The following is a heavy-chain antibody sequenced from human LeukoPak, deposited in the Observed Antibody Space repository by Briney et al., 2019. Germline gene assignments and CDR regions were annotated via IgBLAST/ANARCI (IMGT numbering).Heavy chain of an antibody. Sequence: SETLSLTCTVSGGSINTHFWNWIRQPPGKGLEWIGNAYYSGITNYNPSLKSRVTISVDTSKNLFSLRLSSVTAADTAVYYCARVRDAFDIWGQGTMVTVSS. J-gene: IGHJ3*02. CDR3: ARVRDAFDI. V-gene: IGHV4-59*11. CDR2: AYYSGIT. CDR1: GGSINTHF.